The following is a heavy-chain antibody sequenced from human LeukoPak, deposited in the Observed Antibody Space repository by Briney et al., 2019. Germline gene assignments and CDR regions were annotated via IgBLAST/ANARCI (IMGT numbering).Heavy chain of an antibody. CDR2: IYYSGST. V-gene: IGHV4-59*11. CDR3: ARNLEMATITSPFDV. CDR1: GGSISTHY. J-gene: IGHJ3*01. Sequence: PPETLSLTCTVSGGSISTHYWNWIRQSPGKGLEWIGYIYYSGSTNYNPSLKSRVTISVDTSKNQLSLRLSSVTAADSAVYYCARNLEMATITSPFDVWGQGTMVTVSS. D-gene: IGHD5-24*01.